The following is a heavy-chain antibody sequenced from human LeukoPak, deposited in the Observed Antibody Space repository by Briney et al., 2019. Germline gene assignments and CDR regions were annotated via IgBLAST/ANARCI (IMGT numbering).Heavy chain of an antibody. CDR2: ISDSGGST. CDR3: AKRVEYSSPGGYFDY. D-gene: IGHD2/OR15-2a*01. J-gene: IGHJ4*02. Sequence: GGSLRLSCAASGFTFSSYAMSWVRQAPGKGLEWVSAISDSGGSTFYADSVKGRFTISRDNSRNTLYPHMDSLRVEDTAVYYCAKRVEYSSPGGYFDYWGQGTLVTVSS. V-gene: IGHV3-23*01. CDR1: GFTFSSYA.